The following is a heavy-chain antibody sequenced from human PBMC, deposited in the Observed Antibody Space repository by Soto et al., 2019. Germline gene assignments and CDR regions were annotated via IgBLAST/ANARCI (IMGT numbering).Heavy chain of an antibody. D-gene: IGHD1-26*01. CDR1: GGTFSSYT. CDR2: IIPILGIA. CDR3: ARPLHSGSYGGRLDV. Sequence: QVQLVQSGAEVKKPGSSVKVSCKASGGTFSSYTISWVRQAPGQGLEWMGRIIPILGIANYAQKFQGRVTITADKSTSTAYMELSSLRSEDTAVYYCARPLHSGSYGGRLDVWGQGTTVTVSS. V-gene: IGHV1-69*02. J-gene: IGHJ6*02.